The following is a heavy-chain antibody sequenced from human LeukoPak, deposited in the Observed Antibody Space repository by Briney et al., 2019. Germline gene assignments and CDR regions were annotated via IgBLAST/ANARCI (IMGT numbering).Heavy chain of an antibody. J-gene: IGHJ4*02. V-gene: IGHV3-33*01. CDR3: ARDITLTRGGRSDY. Sequence: GRSLRLSCAASGFTFSNYGMHWVRQAPGKGLEWVAVIWYDGSNTYYADSVKGRFTISRDNAKNTLYLQMNSLRAEDMAVYYCARDITLTRGGRSDYWGQGTLVTVSA. CDR2: IWYDGSNT. D-gene: IGHD3-10*01. CDR1: GFTFSNYG.